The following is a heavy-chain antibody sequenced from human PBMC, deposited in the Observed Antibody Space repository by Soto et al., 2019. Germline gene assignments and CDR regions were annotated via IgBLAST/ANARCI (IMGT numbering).Heavy chain of an antibody. J-gene: IGHJ6*02. V-gene: IGHV1-46*01. CDR2: INPIGGSP. Sequence: GASVKVSCKASGYTCTSYYIHWVRQAPGQGLEWMGIINPIGGSPRYAQKFQGRVTMTRDTSTSTVYMELSSLRSEDTAVYYCARDSLPATVTTFAYGMDVWGQGTTVTVSS. CDR3: ARDSLPATVTTFAYGMDV. CDR1: GYTCTSYY. D-gene: IGHD4-4*01.